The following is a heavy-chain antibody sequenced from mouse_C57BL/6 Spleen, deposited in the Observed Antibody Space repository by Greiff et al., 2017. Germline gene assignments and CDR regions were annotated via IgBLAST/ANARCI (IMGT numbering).Heavy chain of an antibody. Sequence: QVQLQQSDAELVKPGASVKISCKVSGYTFTDHTIHWMKQRPEQGLEWIGYIYPRDGSTKYNEKFKGKATLTPDKSSSTAYMQLNSLTSEDSAVYFCEREDYGSSPLFAYWGQGTLVTVSA. V-gene: IGHV1-78*01. CDR1: GYTFTDHT. D-gene: IGHD1-1*01. J-gene: IGHJ3*01. CDR3: EREDYGSSPLFAY. CDR2: IYPRDGST.